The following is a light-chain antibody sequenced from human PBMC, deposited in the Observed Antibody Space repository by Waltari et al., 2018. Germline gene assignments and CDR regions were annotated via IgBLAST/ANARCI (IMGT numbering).Light chain of an antibody. CDR3: QQKWA. Sequence: DIQMTQSPSTLSASVGDRVTITCRASQSISSWLAWYQQKPGKAPKLLIYKASSLESGVPSRFSGSGSGTEFTLTISSLQPDVFATYYCQQKWAFGQGTKVEIK. CDR2: KAS. CDR1: QSISSW. J-gene: IGKJ1*01. V-gene: IGKV1-5*03.